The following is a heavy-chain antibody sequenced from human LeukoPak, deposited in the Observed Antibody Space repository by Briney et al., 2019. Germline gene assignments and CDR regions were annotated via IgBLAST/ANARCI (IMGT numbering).Heavy chain of an antibody. J-gene: IGHJ4*02. V-gene: IGHV3-7*01. CDR3: AINDYGDPYYFDY. D-gene: IGHD4-17*01. CDR1: GFTFSSYG. CDR2: IKQDGSEK. Sequence: GGSLRLSCAASGFTFSSYGMHWVRQAPGKGLEWVANIKQDGSEKYYVDSVKGRFTISRDNAKNSLYLQMNSLRAEDTAVYYCAINDYGDPYYFDYWGQGTLVTVSS.